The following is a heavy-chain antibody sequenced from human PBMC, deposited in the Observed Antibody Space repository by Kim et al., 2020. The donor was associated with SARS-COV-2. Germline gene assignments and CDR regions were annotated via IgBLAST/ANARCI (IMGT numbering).Heavy chain of an antibody. CDR2: ISAYNGNT. CDR1: GYTFTSYG. Sequence: ASVKVSCKASGYTFTSYGISWVRQAPGQGLEWMGWISAYNGNTNYAQKLQGRVTMTTDTSTSTAYMELRSLRSDDTAVYYCARDRVVVVPAAIAFSTASRHGMDVWGQGTTVTVSS. V-gene: IGHV1-18*01. CDR3: ARDRVVVVPAAIAFSTASRHGMDV. D-gene: IGHD2-2*01. J-gene: IGHJ6*02.